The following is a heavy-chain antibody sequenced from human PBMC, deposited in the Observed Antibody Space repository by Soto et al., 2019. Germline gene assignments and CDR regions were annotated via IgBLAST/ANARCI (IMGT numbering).Heavy chain of an antibody. CDR1: GFTLSSYA. V-gene: IGHV3-23*01. J-gene: IGHJ6*02. CDR2: ISVGGSA. Sequence: PGGSLRLSCEASGFTLSSYAMSWVIQAPGKGLEWVSMISVGGSAYYADSVKGRFTISRDNSKNTLYLHMNSLRAEDTAVYYCAKRGPSDYYYYGMDVWGQGTTVTVSS. CDR3: AKRGPSDYYYYGMDV.